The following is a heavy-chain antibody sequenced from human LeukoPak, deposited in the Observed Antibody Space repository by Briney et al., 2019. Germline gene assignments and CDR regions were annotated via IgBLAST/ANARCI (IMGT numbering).Heavy chain of an antibody. CDR3: AKDRRITMIVALRDAFDI. V-gene: IGHV3-30-3*01. CDR2: ISYDGSNK. CDR1: GFTFSSYA. Sequence: PGGSLRLSCAASGFTFSSYAMHWVRQAPGKGLEWVAVISYDGSNKYYADSVKGRFTISRDNSKNTLYLQMNSLRAEDTAVYYCAKDRRITMIVALRDAFDIWGQGTMVTVSS. D-gene: IGHD3-22*01. J-gene: IGHJ3*02.